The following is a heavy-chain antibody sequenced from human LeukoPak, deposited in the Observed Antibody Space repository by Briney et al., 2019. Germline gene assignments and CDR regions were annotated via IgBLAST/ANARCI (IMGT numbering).Heavy chain of an antibody. D-gene: IGHD5-18*01. CDR2: IKQDGSEK. CDR3: ARDRKGYSYGSYYYGMDV. V-gene: IGHV3-7*01. Sequence: GGSLRLSCAASGFTFSYSGMHWVRQAPGKGLEWVANIKQDGSEKYYVDSVKGRFTISRDNAKNSLYLQMNSLRAEDTAVYYCARDRKGYSYGSYYYGMDVWGQGSTVTVSS. CDR1: GFTFSYSG. J-gene: IGHJ6*02.